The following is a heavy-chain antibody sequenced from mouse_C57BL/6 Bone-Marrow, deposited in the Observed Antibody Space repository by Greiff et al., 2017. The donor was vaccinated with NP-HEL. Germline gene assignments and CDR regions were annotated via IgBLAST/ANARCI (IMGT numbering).Heavy chain of an antibody. CDR1: GYTFTDYY. CDR3: AREDEGVYFDY. J-gene: IGHJ2*01. Sequence: EVQLQQSGPELVKPGASVKISCKASGYTFTDYYMNWVKQSHGKSLEWIGDINPNNGGTSYNQKFKGKATLTVDKSSSTAYMELRSLTSEDSADYYCAREDEGVYFDYWGQGTTLTVSS. CDR2: INPNNGGT. V-gene: IGHV1-26*01.